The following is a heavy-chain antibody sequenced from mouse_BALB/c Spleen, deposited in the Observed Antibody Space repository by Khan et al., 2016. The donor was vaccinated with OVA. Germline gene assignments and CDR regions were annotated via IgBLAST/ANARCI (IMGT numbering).Heavy chain of an antibody. CDR2: IRLKSDDYVT. J-gene: IGHJ2*01. Sequence: EVQLVESGGGLVQPGGSIKLSCVASGFTFSNYWINWVRQSPEKGLEGVAEIRLKSDDYVTHYAESVKGSFTISRDHSKSSVYLETNNLTAEDSGLYYCWIMLWGQGTTLTVSS. CDR1: GFTFSNYW. V-gene: IGHV6-6*02. CDR3: WIML.